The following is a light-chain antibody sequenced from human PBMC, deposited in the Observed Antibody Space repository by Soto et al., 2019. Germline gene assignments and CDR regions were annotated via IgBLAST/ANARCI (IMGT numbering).Light chain of an antibody. CDR1: QSISTW. Sequence: DIHMTQSPSTLSASVGDRVTITCRASQSISTWLAWYQQKPGKAPRLLIYKASSLERGVPSRFSGSGSGTGFSLTISSLQPDDFATYYCQQYNSYSPWTFGQGTKVE. V-gene: IGKV1-5*03. CDR3: QQYNSYSPWT. J-gene: IGKJ1*01. CDR2: KAS.